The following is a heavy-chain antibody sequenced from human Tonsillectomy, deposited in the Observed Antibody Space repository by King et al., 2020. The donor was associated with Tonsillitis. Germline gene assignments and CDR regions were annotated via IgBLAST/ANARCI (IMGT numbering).Heavy chain of an antibody. CDR3: ARAANDFDWLLNPWFDP. V-gene: IGHV4-30-2*01. J-gene: IGHJ5*01. CDR1: GVSISSGTYS. CDR2: IFYSGSA. Sequence: QLQESGSRLVMPSQTLSLTCTVSGVSISSGTYSWNWIRQPPGKGLEWIGYIFYSGSAYYNPSFKSRVTLSVDRSKNQFSLKLKSVTAADTAMYYCARAANDFDWLLNPWFDPWGQGTLVTVSS. D-gene: IGHD3-9*01.